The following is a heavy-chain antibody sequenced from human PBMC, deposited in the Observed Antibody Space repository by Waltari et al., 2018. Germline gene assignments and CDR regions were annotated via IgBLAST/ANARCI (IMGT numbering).Heavy chain of an antibody. CDR1: GYTFTSYG. V-gene: IGHV1-18*01. CDR2: ISAYNGNT. J-gene: IGHJ4*02. Sequence: QVQLVQSGAEVKKPGASVKVSCTASGYTFTSYGISWVRQAPGQGLEWMGWISAYNGNTNYAQKLQGRVTMTTDTSTSTAYMELRSLRSDDTAVYYCARDALYYYDSSRGDYWGQGTLVTVSS. D-gene: IGHD3-22*01. CDR3: ARDALYYYDSSRGDY.